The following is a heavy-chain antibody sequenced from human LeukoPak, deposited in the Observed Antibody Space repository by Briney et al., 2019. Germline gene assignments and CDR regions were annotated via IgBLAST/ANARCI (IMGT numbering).Heavy chain of an antibody. D-gene: IGHD1-1*01. V-gene: IGHV1-69*13. J-gene: IGHJ6*03. Sequence: SVKVSCKASGGTFSSYAISWVRQAPGQGLEWMGGIIPIFGTANYAQKFQGRVTITADESTSTAYMELSSLRSEDTVVYYCARSGSRYSYYYYYMDVWGKGTTVTVSS. CDR2: IIPIFGTA. CDR1: GGTFSSYA. CDR3: ARSGSRYSYYYYYMDV.